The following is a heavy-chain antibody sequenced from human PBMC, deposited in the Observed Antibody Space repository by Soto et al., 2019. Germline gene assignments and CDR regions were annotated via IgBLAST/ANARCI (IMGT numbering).Heavy chain of an antibody. CDR1: ALPVRRHY. V-gene: IGHV3-53*02. CDR2: LYRGGST. Sequence: EVQLVETGGGLIQPGGSLRLSCAASALPVRRHYMNWARQATGKGVEWVSALYRGGSTHYAGSVKGRFIISRDNSKNTLYLQMNSLRVEDTAVYYCARDRPGDEGDGFDIWGHGTMVTVSS. CDR3: ARDRPGDEGDGFDI. J-gene: IGHJ3*02. D-gene: IGHD3-10*01.